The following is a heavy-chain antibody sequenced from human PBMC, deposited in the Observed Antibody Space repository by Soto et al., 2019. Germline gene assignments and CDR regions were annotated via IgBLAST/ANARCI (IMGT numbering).Heavy chain of an antibody. D-gene: IGHD3-22*01. CDR1: GYTFTGYY. CDR3: AIGITMIVVVPDYGMDV. Sequence: ASVKVSCKASGYTFTGYYMHWVRQAPGQGLEWMGWINPNSGGTNYAQKFQGRVTMTRDTPISTAYMELSRLRSDDTAVYYCAIGITMIVVVPDYGMDVWGQGTTVTVSS. V-gene: IGHV1-2*02. J-gene: IGHJ6*02. CDR2: INPNSGGT.